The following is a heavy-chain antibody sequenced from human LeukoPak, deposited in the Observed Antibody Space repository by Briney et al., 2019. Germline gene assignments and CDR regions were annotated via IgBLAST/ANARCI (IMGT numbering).Heavy chain of an antibody. CDR2: ISSSSSTI. D-gene: IGHD3-9*01. Sequence: GGSLRLSCAASGLTFSSYSMNWVRQAPGKGLEWVSYISSSSSTIYYADSVKGRFTISRDNAKNSLYLQMNSLRAEDTAVYYCASPGSSLTGGPIWGQGSLVTVSA. J-gene: IGHJ4*02. CDR3: ASPGSSLTGGPI. V-gene: IGHV3-48*01. CDR1: GLTFSSYS.